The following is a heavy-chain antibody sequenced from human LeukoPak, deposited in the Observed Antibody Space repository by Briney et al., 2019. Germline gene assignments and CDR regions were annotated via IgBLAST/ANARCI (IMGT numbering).Heavy chain of an antibody. V-gene: IGHV4-4*02. CDR3: ARQVPYSSGYLPGD. CDR1: GGSISSSNW. Sequence: NPSGTLSLTCAVSGGSISSSNWWSWVCQPPGKGLEWIGEIYHSGSTNYNPSLKSRVTISVDKSKNQFSLKLSSVTAADTAVYYCARQVPYSSGYLPGDWGQGTLVTVSS. CDR2: IYHSGST. J-gene: IGHJ4*02. D-gene: IGHD3-22*01.